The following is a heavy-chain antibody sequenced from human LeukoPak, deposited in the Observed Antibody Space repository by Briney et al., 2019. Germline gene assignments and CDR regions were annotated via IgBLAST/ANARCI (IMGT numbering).Heavy chain of an antibody. V-gene: IGHV3-23*01. CDR1: GFTFSNYA. CDR2: ITGSGGST. J-gene: IGHJ4*02. Sequence: PGGSLRLSCAASGFTFSNYAMSWVRQAPGKGLEWVSAITGSGGSTYYADSVKGRFTISRDNAKNSLYLQMNSLRAEDTAVYYCARRSGNSSGWYDFDYWGQGTLVTVSS. D-gene: IGHD6-19*01. CDR3: ARRSGNSSGWYDFDY.